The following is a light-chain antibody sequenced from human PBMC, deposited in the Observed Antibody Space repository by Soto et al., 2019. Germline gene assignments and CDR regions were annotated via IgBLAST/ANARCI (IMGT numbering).Light chain of an antibody. CDR2: AAS. J-gene: IGKJ1*01. V-gene: IGKV1-6*02. CDR1: QGIRND. CDR3: LQDYIYPWT. Sequence: AKQITQPPSSLYASVGDRVTITCRASQGIRNDLGWYQQRPGKAPKLLIYAASTLQSGVPSSFRGSGSGTDFTLTISSLQSEDVETDDCLQDYIYPWTFGQGTQVEIK.